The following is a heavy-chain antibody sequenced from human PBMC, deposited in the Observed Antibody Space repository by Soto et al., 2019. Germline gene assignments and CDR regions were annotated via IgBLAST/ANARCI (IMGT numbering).Heavy chain of an antibody. CDR3: ARERSAAGTGWFDP. J-gene: IGHJ5*02. CDR2: MNPNSGNT. V-gene: IGHV1-8*01. D-gene: IGHD6-13*01. Sequence: QVQLVQSGAEVKKPGASVKVSCKASGYTFTSYDINWVRQATGQGLEWMGWMNPNSGNTAYAQKFXGXVXXPRTTSISTAYMELSSLRSEDTAVYYCARERSAAGTGWFDPWGQGPLVTVSS. CDR1: GYTFTSYD.